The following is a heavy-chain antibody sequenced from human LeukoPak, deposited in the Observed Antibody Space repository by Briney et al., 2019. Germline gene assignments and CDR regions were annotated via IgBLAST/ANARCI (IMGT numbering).Heavy chain of an antibody. V-gene: IGHV3-23*01. D-gene: IGHD7-27*01. Sequence: AGGSLRLSCAASGFTFSSYAMSWVRQAPGKGLEWVSAISGSGGSTYYADSVKGRFTISRDNTKNSLYLQMNSLRAEDTAVYYCARDYTGGWNDYWGQGTLVIVSS. CDR2: ISGSGGST. CDR3: ARDYTGGWNDY. J-gene: IGHJ4*02. CDR1: GFTFSSYA.